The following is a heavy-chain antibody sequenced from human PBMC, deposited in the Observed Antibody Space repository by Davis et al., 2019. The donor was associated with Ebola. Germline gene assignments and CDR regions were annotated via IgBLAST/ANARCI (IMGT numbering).Heavy chain of an antibody. CDR3: ARACSGGSCYYYYGMDV. CDR1: GGSISSGGYS. Sequence: LRLSCAVSGGSISSGGYSWSWIRQPPGKGLEWIGYIYHSGSTYYNPSLKSRVTISVDRSKNQFSLKLSSVTAADTAVYYCARACSGGSCYYYYGMDVWGKGTTVTVSS. V-gene: IGHV4-30-2*01. D-gene: IGHD2-15*01. J-gene: IGHJ6*04. CDR2: IYHSGST.